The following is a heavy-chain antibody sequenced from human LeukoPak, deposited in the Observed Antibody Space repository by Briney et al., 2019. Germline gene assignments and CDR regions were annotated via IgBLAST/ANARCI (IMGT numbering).Heavy chain of an antibody. CDR2: INPNSGGT. CDR1: GYTFTGYY. CDR3: ARGSVVVVYAFVI. D-gene: IGHD3-22*01. Sequence: EASVKVSCKASGYTFTGYYMHWVRQAPGQGLEWMGWINPNSGGTNYAQKFQGRVTMTRDTSISTAYMELSRLRSDDTAVYYCARGSVVVVYAFVIWGQGTMVTVSS. V-gene: IGHV1-2*02. J-gene: IGHJ3*02.